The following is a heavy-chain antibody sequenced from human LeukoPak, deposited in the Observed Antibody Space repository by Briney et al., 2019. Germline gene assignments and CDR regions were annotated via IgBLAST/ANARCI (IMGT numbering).Heavy chain of an antibody. CDR3: ASSGSYRFDY. Sequence: GGSLRLSCAASGFTFSRYTMNWVRQAPGKGLEWVSHISTSGSAMYYADSVKGRFTISRDNAKDSLYLQMNSLRDEDTAVYYCASSGSYRFDYWGQGTLVAVSS. D-gene: IGHD1-26*01. CDR1: GFTFSRYT. V-gene: IGHV3-48*02. J-gene: IGHJ4*02. CDR2: ISTSGSAM.